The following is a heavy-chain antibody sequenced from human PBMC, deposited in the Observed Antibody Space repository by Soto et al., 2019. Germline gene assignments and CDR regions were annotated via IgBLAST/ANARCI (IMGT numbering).Heavy chain of an antibody. CDR1: GGTCSSYA. Sequence: QVQLVQSGAEVKKPGSSVKVSCKASGGTCSSYAISWVRQAPGQGLEWMGGIIPIVGTANYAQKFQGRVTITADQSTSTAYMEQSSLRSDDTAVSYCARGRERWLHYHGMDGWGKGTTFTVSS. CDR3: ARGRERWLHYHGMDG. J-gene: IGHJ6*04. V-gene: IGHV1-69*01. CDR2: IIPIVGTA. D-gene: IGHD5-12*01.